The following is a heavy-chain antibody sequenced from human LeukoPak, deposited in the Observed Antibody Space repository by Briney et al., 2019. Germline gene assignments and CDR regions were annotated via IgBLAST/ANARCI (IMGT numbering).Heavy chain of an antibody. CDR3: ARGQKSAAAGRRGRQQYAFEI. CDR2: INHSGST. D-gene: IGHD6-13*01. Sequence: PSETLSLTCAVYGGSFSGYYWSWIRQPPGKGLEWIGEINHSGSTNYNPSLKSRVTISVDTSKNQFSLKLSSVTAADTAVYYCARGQKSAAAGRRGRQQYAFEIWGQGTMVTVSS. J-gene: IGHJ3*02. V-gene: IGHV4-34*01. CDR1: GGSFSGYY.